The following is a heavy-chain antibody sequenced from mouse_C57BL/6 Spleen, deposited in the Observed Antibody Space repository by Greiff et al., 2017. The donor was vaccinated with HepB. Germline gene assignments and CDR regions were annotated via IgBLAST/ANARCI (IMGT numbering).Heavy chain of an antibody. CDR1: GYAFSSSW. Sequence: QVQLQQSGPELVKPGASVKISCKASGYAFSSSWMNWVKQRPGKGLEWIGRIYPGDGDTNYNGKLKGKATLTADKSSSTAYMQLSSLTSEDSAVYFCARGTNWDEGFAYWGQGTLVTVSA. V-gene: IGHV1-82*01. D-gene: IGHD4-1*01. J-gene: IGHJ3*01. CDR2: IYPGDGDT. CDR3: ARGTNWDEGFAY.